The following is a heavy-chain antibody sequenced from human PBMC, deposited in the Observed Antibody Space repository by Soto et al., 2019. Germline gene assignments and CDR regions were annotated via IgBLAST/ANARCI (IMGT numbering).Heavy chain of an antibody. Sequence: QVQLVQSGAEVKKPGASVKVSCKASGYTFTRYDINRVRQATGQGLEWMGWMNPNRGNTGYAEKIQGRVTMTSNTSISTAYMELSSLRSEDTGVYYCARTLYGDNVDYWGQGTLVTVSS. D-gene: IGHD4-17*01. V-gene: IGHV1-8*01. CDR1: GYTFTRYD. CDR3: ARTLYGDNVDY. CDR2: MNPNRGNT. J-gene: IGHJ4*02.